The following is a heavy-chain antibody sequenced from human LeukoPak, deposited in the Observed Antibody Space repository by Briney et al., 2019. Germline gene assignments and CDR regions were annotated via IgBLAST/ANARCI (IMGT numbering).Heavy chain of an antibody. J-gene: IGHJ4*02. CDR2: IGAYNGDT. V-gene: IGHV1-18*01. Sequence: ASVKLSCKASGYTFTIYGISWVRQAHAQGLEGMGWIGAYNGDTNYAQKLQVRVTMTIDTSTSKAYMELRSLTSDDTAVYYCARDSGSYSYGYFDYWGQGTLVTVSS. CDR3: ARDSGSYSYGYFDY. CDR1: GYTFTIYG. D-gene: IGHD5-18*01.